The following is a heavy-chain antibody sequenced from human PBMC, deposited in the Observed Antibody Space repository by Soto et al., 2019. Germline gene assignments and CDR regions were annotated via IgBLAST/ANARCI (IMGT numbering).Heavy chain of an antibody. CDR3: ARIAYGDYNAADI. D-gene: IGHD4-17*01. CDR2: IYYSGST. Sequence: QVQLQESGPGLVKPSQTLSLTCTVSGGSISSGGYYWSWIRQHPGKGLEWIGYIYYSGSTYYNPSLKRRVTISVDTSKNQFSLKLSSVTAADTAVYYCARIAYGDYNAADIWGQGTMVTVSS. CDR1: GGSISSGGYY. V-gene: IGHV4-31*03. J-gene: IGHJ3*02.